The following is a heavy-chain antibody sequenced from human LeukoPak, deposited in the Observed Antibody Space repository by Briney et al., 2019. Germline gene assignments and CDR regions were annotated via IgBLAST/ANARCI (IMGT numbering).Heavy chain of an antibody. V-gene: IGHV3-66*01. J-gene: IGHJ3*02. CDR3: ARDRAFDI. Sequence: PGGSLRLSCAASGFTVSSNFMSWVRQAPGKGLEWVSVIYSGVTTYYADSVKGRFTISRDNAKNSLYLQMNSLRAEDTAVYYCARDRAFDIWGQGTMVTVSS. CDR2: IYSGVTT. CDR1: GFTVSSNF.